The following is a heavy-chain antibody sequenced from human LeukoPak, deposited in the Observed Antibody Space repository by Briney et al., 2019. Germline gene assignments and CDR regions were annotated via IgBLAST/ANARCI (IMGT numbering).Heavy chain of an antibody. CDR1: GFTFSSCG. CDR2: IWYDGTNK. V-gene: IGHV3-33*06. CDR3: ANYNSGPFDY. Sequence: PGRSLRLSCAASGFTFSSCGMHWVRQAPGKGLEWVAVIWYDGTNKYYADSVKGRFTISRDNSKNTLYLQMNSLRAEDTAVYYCANYNSGPFDYWGQGTLVTVSS. J-gene: IGHJ4*02. D-gene: IGHD6-19*01.